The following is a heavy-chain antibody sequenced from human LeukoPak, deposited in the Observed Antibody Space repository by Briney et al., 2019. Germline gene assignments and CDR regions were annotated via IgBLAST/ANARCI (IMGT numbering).Heavy chain of an antibody. V-gene: IGHV3-21*01. Sequence: GGSLRLSCAASGFTFSSYRMNWVRQAPGKGLEWVSSISTSSSYVYYADSMKGRFTISRDNAKNSLYLQMNSLRAEDTAVYYCARDGLALSDYFDYWGQGTLVTISS. D-gene: IGHD3/OR15-3a*01. J-gene: IGHJ4*02. CDR2: ISTSSSYV. CDR1: GFTFSSYR. CDR3: ARDGLALSDYFDY.